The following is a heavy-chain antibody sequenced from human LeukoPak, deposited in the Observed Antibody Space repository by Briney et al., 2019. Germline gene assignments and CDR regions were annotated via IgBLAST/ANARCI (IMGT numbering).Heavy chain of an antibody. Sequence: ASVKVSCKASGYTFTSYGISWVRQAPGQGLEWMGWISAYNGNTNYAQKLQGRVTMTTDTSTSTAYMELRSLRSDDTAVYYCASYDFWSGYPSDYGMDVWGQGTTVIVSS. D-gene: IGHD3-3*01. CDR1: GYTFTSYG. J-gene: IGHJ6*02. CDR3: ASYDFWSGYPSDYGMDV. CDR2: ISAYNGNT. V-gene: IGHV1-18*01.